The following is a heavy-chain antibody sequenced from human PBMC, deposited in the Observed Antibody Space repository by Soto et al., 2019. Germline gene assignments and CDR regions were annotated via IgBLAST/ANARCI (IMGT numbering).Heavy chain of an antibody. V-gene: IGHV3-30-3*01. CDR1: GFTFSNAW. J-gene: IGHJ4*02. CDR2: ISYDGSNK. Sequence: PGGSLRLSCAASGFTFSNAWMNWVRQAPGKGLEWVAVISYDGSNKYYADSVKGRFTISRDNSKNTLYLQMNSLRAEDTAVYYCARDQSSSSSMVVQAYYFDYWGQGTLVTVSS. CDR3: ARDQSSSSSMVVQAYYFDY. D-gene: IGHD6-6*01.